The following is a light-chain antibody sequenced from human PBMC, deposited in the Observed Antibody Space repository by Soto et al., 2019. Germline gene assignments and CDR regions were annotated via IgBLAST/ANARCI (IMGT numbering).Light chain of an antibody. CDR1: QTVGSAY. V-gene: IGKV3-20*01. CDR3: QPYGSSRWT. J-gene: IGKJ1*01. Sequence: EIVLTQSPGTLSLSPGERATLSCRASQTVGSAYLAWYQHKPGQAPRLLIYGTSSRATGIPDRISGSGSGTDLTLTISRLEPEDFAVYYCQPYGSSRWTFGQGTKVEAK. CDR2: GTS.